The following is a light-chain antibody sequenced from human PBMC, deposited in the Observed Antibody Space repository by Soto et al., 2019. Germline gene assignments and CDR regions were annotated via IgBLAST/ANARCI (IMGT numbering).Light chain of an antibody. Sequence: EIVLTQSPVTLSLSPGERATLSCTASQSVTSSYVAWYQLKPGQAPRLLIYAASTRATGIPDRFRGSGSGTEFTLTISRLEPGDFAVYFCQQYGTSLPITFGQGTRLE. CDR2: AAS. J-gene: IGKJ5*01. CDR1: QSVTSSY. CDR3: QQYGTSLPIT. V-gene: IGKV3-20*01.